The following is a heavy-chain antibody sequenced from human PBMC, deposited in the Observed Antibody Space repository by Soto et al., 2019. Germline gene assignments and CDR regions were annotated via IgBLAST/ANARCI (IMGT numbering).Heavy chain of an antibody. CDR3: ARHGAVVVAASGYYFDY. Sequence: LSLTCTVSGGSVSSSTYYWGWIRQPPGKGLEWIGSIYYSGSTYYNPSLKSRITISVDTSKNQFSLKLSSVTAADTAVYYCARHGAVVVAASGYYFDYSGQGSPVIVSS. V-gene: IGHV4-39*01. CDR1: GGSVSSSTYY. J-gene: IGHJ4*02. CDR2: IYYSGST. D-gene: IGHD2-15*01.